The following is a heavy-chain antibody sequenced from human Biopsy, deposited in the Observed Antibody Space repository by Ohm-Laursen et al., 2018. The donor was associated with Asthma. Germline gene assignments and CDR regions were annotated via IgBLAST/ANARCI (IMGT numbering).Heavy chain of an antibody. J-gene: IGHJ6*02. CDR3: ARCQVGYSSGWSLLLKKIYYSGMDV. CDR2: IMNVFGTT. CDR1: GGTFSNFA. Sequence: GASVKVSCNVPGGTFSNFAISWVRQAPGQGLEWLGGIMNVFGTTNYAQKFQGRVTITADESTSTAYMEVTSLRSEDTAIYYCARCQVGYSSGWSLLLKKIYYSGMDVWGQGTAVTVSS. V-gene: IGHV1-69*13. D-gene: IGHD6-19*01.